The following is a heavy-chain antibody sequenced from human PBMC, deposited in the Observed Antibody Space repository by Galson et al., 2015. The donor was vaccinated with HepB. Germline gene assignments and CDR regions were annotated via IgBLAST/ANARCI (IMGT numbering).Heavy chain of an antibody. D-gene: IGHD2-15*01. CDR3: AKDAWDIVVVVAATGNGYYGMDV. CDR2: ISYDGSNK. Sequence: SLRLSCAASGFTFSSYGMHWVRQAPGKGLEWVAVISYDGSNKYYADSVKGRFTISRDNSKNTLYLQMNSLRAEDTAVYYCAKDAWDIVVVVAATGNGYYGMDVWGQGTTVTVSS. J-gene: IGHJ6*02. CDR1: GFTFSSYG. V-gene: IGHV3-30*18.